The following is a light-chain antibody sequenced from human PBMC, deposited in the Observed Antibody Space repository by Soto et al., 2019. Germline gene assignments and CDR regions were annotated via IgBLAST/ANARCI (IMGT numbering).Light chain of an antibody. J-gene: IGLJ1*01. CDR3: QSYDSSLSGSYV. V-gene: IGLV1-44*01. CDR2: TSN. CDR1: YSNIGSNA. Sequence: QSVLTQPPSASGTPGQRVTISCSGSYSNIGSNAVDWYQQLPGTAPKLLIYTSNQRPSGVPDRFSGSKSGTSASLAISGLQSEDEADYYCQSYDSSLSGSYVFGTGTKVTVL.